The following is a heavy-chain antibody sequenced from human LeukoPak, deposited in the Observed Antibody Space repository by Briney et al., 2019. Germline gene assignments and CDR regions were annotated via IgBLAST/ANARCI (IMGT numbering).Heavy chain of an antibody. V-gene: IGHV1-8*01. Sequence: ASVKVSCKASGYTFTSYDINWVRQATGQGLEWMGWMNPNGGNTGYAQKFQGRVTMTRNTSISTAYMELSSLRSEDTAVYYCARGAVYDFWSGYYDGWFDPWGQGTLVTVSS. J-gene: IGHJ5*02. D-gene: IGHD3-3*01. CDR3: ARGAVYDFWSGYYDGWFDP. CDR1: GYTFTSYD. CDR2: MNPNGGNT.